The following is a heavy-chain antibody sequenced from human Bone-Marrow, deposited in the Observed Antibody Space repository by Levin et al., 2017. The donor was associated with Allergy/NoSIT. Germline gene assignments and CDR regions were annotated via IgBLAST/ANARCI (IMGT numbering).Heavy chain of an antibody. D-gene: IGHD5-12*01. CDR1: GFTFSTYS. CDR2: ITSSSSYI. CDR3: ARGLDYSGLP. J-gene: IGHJ5*02. Sequence: NPGGSLRLSCAASGFTFSTYSMNWVRQAPGKGLDWVSSITSSSSYIYYADSVKGRFTISRDNAKNSLYLQMNSLRVEDTAVYYCARGLDYSGLPWGQGTLVTVSS. V-gene: IGHV3-21*01.